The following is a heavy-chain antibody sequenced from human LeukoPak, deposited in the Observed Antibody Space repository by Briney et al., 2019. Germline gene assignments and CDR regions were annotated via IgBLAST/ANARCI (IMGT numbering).Heavy chain of an antibody. Sequence: PGGSLRLSCAASGFTFSSYSMNWVRQAPGKGLEWVSSISSGSTYMYYADSVKGRFTISRDNAQNSMYLQMNSLRAEDTAVYYCAREKLRFLEWSPNTDYWGQGTLVTVSS. CDR1: GFTFSSYS. J-gene: IGHJ4*02. CDR3: AREKLRFLEWSPNTDY. CDR2: ISSGSTYM. D-gene: IGHD3-3*01. V-gene: IGHV3-21*04.